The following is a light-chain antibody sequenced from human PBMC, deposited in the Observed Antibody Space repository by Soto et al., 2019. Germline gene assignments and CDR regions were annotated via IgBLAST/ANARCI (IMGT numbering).Light chain of an antibody. CDR1: QSIRNS. J-gene: IGKJ2*01. CDR2: SAS. V-gene: IGKV3-20*01. Sequence: EILLTQSPGTLSLSPGERATLFCRASQSIRNSLAWYQQRPGQSPRLLIYSASSRATGVPDRFSGGGSATDFILTVSRLEPEDFAMYYCQQYGGSPRTFGQETKVDIK. CDR3: QQYGGSPRT.